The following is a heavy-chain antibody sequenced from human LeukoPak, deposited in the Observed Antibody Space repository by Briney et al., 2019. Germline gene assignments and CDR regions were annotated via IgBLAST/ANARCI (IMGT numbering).Heavy chain of an antibody. J-gene: IGHJ5*02. CDR2: VDPEDGET. CDR3: ATPLHINWFDP. Sequence: ASVKISCKASGYTFTDFYMHWVRQAPRKGHEWMGRVDPEDGETIYAEKFQGRVTITADTSTDTAYMGLSSLRSEDTAVYYCATPLHINWFDPWGQGTLVTVSS. V-gene: IGHV1-69-2*01. D-gene: IGHD2-21*01. CDR1: GYTFTDFY.